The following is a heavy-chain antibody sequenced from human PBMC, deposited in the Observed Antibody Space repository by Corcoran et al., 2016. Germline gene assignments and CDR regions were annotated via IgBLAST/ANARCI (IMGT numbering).Heavy chain of an antibody. CDR3: ARVYYERSGYYFDHYYYYGMDV. CDR1: GYTFTSYD. V-gene: IGHV1-8*01. D-gene: IGHD3-22*01. Sequence: QVQLVQSGAEVKKPGASVKVSCKASGYTFTSYDINWVRQATGQGLEWMGWMNPNSGNTGYAPKFQGRVTMTRNTSISTAYMELSSLRSEDTALYYCARVYYERSGYYFDHYYYYGMDVWGQGTTVTVSS. J-gene: IGHJ6*02. CDR2: MNPNSGNT.